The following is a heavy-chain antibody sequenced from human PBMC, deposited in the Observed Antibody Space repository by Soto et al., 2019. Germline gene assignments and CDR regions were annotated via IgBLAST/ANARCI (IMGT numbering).Heavy chain of an antibody. CDR1: GFTFSSYG. V-gene: IGHV3-30*18. D-gene: IGHD3-16*01. CDR2: ISYDGSNK. CDR3: AKDRPGGGAYYMDV. Sequence: QVQLVESGGGVVQPGRSLRLSCAASGFTFSSYGMHWVRQAPGKGLEWVAVISYDGSNKYYADSVKGRFTISRDNSKNTLDLQMNSLRAEDTAVYYCAKDRPGGGAYYMDVWGKGTTVTVSS. J-gene: IGHJ6*03.